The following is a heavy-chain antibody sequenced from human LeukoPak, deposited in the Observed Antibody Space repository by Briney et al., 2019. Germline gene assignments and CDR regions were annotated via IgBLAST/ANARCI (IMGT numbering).Heavy chain of an antibody. J-gene: IGHJ4*02. D-gene: IGHD3-16*02. CDR1: GFTFSSNY. Sequence: SGGSLRLSCAASGFTFSSNYMSWVRQAPGKGLEWVSVIYSGGSTYYADSVKGRFTISRDNSKHTLSLQMNSLRAEETAVYYCARGGHDYVWGSYRYGPYYFDYWGQGTLVTVSS. V-gene: IGHV3-66*01. CDR2: IYSGGST. CDR3: ARGGHDYVWGSYRYGPYYFDY.